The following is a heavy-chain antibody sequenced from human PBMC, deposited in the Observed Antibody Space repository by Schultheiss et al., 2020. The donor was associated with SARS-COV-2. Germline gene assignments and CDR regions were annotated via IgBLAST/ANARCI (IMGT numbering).Heavy chain of an antibody. CDR3: ARGRQLWLKGSDY. V-gene: IGHV4-59*12. Sequence: SETLSLTCTVSGGSISSYYWSWVRQPPGKGLEWIGAMFYSGSTYYNPSLKSRVTISVDTSKNQFSLKLSSVTAADTAVYYCARGRQLWLKGSDYWGQGTLVTVSS. D-gene: IGHD5-18*01. J-gene: IGHJ4*02. CDR1: GGSISSYY. CDR2: MFYSGST.